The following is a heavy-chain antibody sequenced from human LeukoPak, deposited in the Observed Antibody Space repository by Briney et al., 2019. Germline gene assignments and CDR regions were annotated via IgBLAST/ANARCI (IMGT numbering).Heavy chain of an antibody. CDR2: IYYSGST. CDR1: GGSISSYY. CDR3: AREGYYDSSFDY. V-gene: IGHV4-59*12. Sequence: PSETLSLTCTVSGGSISSYYWSWIRQPPGKGLEWIGYIYYSGSTNYNPSLKSRVTISVDTSKNQFSLKLSSVTAADTAVYYCAREGYYDSSFDYWGQGTLVTVSS. D-gene: IGHD3-22*01. J-gene: IGHJ4*02.